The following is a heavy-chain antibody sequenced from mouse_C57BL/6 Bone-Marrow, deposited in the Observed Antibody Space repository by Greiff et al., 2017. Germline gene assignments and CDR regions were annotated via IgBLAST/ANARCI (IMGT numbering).Heavy chain of an antibody. Sequence: EVQLVESGPGLVKPSQSLSLTCSVTGYSITSGYYWNWIRQFPGNKLEWMGYISYDGSNNYNPSLKNRISITRDTSKNQFFLKLNSVTTEDTATYYCARDRTVVPHFDVWGTGTTVTVSS. J-gene: IGHJ1*03. CDR1: GYSITSGYY. V-gene: IGHV3-6*01. CDR3: ARDRTVVPHFDV. D-gene: IGHD1-1*01. CDR2: ISYDGSN.